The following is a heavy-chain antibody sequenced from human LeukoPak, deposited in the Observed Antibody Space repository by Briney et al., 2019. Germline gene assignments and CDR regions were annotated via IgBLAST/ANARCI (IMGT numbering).Heavy chain of an antibody. CDR1: GFTFSSYG. J-gene: IGHJ4*02. Sequence: GGSLRLSCAGSGFTFSSYGMHWVRQAPGKGLEWVAFIWSDGTNKFYADSVKVRFTISRDNSRNTLFLQVNSPRAEDTAVYYCARDPTSNTYGDYFFDYWGQGTLVTVSS. CDR3: ARDPTSNTYGDYFFDY. D-gene: IGHD4-17*01. CDR2: IWSDGTNK. V-gene: IGHV3-33*01.